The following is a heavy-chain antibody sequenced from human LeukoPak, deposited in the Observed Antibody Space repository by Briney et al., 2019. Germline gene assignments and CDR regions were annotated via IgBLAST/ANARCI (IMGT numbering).Heavy chain of an antibody. CDR3: ARAPFDC. CDR1: GFTFSGYT. Sequence: PGGSLRLSCAASGFTFSGYTMMWVRQAPGKGLEWVSTVSYSGESTYYADSVRGRFTISRDNSRGTLYLRMDRLTAEDTAVYYCARAPFDCWGQGTLLTVSS. V-gene: IGHV3-23*01. J-gene: IGHJ4*02. CDR2: VSYSGEST.